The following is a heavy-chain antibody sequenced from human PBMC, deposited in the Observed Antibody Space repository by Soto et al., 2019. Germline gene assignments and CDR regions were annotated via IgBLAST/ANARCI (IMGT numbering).Heavy chain of an antibody. J-gene: IGHJ5*02. CDR3: ARVAYDSSGYLFDP. CDR2: IYHSGST. Sequence: KPSETLSLTCAVSGGSISSSNWWSWVRQPPGKGLEWIGEIYHSGSTNYNPSLKSRVTISVDTSKNQFSLKLSSVTAADTAVYYCARVAYDSSGYLFDPWGQGTLVTVSS. D-gene: IGHD3-22*01. V-gene: IGHV4-4*02. CDR1: GGSISSSNW.